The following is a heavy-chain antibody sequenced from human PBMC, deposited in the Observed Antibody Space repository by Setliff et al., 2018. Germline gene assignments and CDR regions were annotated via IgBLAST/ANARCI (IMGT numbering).Heavy chain of an antibody. CDR3: VREGYSEYFQD. D-gene: IGHD1-1*01. CDR2: IYYSGST. Sequence: PSETLSLTCTVSRGSINSHYWNWLRQPAGKGLEWIGYIYYSGSTNYNPSLKSRVSISVDTSKNQLSLTLSSVTAADTAVYYCVREGYSEYFQDWGRGTLVTVSS. CDR1: RGSINSHY. J-gene: IGHJ1*01. V-gene: IGHV4-59*11.